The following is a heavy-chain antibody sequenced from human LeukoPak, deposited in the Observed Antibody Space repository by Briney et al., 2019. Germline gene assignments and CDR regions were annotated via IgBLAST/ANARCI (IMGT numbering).Heavy chain of an antibody. D-gene: IGHD1-26*01. CDR1: GFTFSSYA. J-gene: IGHJ4*02. CDR2: ISYNGGST. CDR3: ARLAGGSYSDY. V-gene: IGHV3-64*01. Sequence: GGSLRVSCAASGFTFSSYAMNWVRQAPGKGLEYVSSISYNGGSTYYANSVKGRFTISRDNSKNTLYLQMGSLRAEDMAVYYCARLAGGSYSDYWGQGTLVTVSS.